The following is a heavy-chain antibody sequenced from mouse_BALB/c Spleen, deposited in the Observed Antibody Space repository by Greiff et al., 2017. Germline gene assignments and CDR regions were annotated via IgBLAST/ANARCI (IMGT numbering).Heavy chain of an antibody. D-gene: IGHD2-3*01. J-gene: IGHJ3*01. Sequence: DVMLVESGGGLVKPGGSLKLSCAASGFAFSSYDMSWVRQTPEKRLEWVAYISSGGGSTYYPDTVKGRFTISRDNAKNTLYLQMSSLKSEDTAMYYCARHENGYYAWFAYWGQGTLVTVSA. CDR1: GFAFSSYD. CDR3: ARHENGYYAWFAY. CDR2: ISSGGGST. V-gene: IGHV5-12-1*01.